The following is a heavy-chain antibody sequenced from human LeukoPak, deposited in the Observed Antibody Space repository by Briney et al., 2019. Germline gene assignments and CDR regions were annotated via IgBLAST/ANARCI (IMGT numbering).Heavy chain of an antibody. Sequence: PSQTLSLTCTVSRGSFSSDYWSWIRQSPGKGLEWIGSIYYSGSTYYNPSLKSRVTISVDTSKNQFSLKLSSVTAADTAVYYCAREASSTAARRFDYWGQRTLVTVSS. CDR3: AREASSTAARRFDY. D-gene: IGHD6-6*01. V-gene: IGHV4-59*12. CDR2: IYYSGST. CDR1: RGSFSSDY. J-gene: IGHJ4*02.